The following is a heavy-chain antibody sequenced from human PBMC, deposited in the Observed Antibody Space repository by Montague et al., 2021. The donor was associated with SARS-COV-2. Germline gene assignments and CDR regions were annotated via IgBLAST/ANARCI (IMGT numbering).Heavy chain of an antibody. V-gene: IGHV3-13*01. J-gene: IGHJ6*02. CDR2: IGPPGDT. CDR3: ARETPVAGTNFYGMDV. D-gene: IGHD6-19*01. CDR1: GFSFKNYG. Sequence: SLRLSCAASGFSFKNYGIHWVRQATGKGLEWVSAIGPPGDTYYAGSVXXRFSISREDAKNSLYLQMDSLRAEDTAVYYCARETPVAGTNFYGMDVWGLGTTVTVSS.